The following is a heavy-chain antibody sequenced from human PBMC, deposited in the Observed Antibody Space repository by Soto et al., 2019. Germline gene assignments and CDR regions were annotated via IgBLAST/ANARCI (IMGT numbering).Heavy chain of an antibody. CDR2: IYTSGST. D-gene: IGHD5-18*01. Sequence: PSETLSLTCTVSGGSISSYYWSWIRQPAGKGLEWIGRIYTSGSTNYNPSLKSRVTMSVDTSKNQFSLKLSSVTAADTAVYYCAREGGYSYGYAEYFQHWGQGTLVTVSA. V-gene: IGHV4-4*07. CDR3: AREGGYSYGYAEYFQH. J-gene: IGHJ1*01. CDR1: GGSISSYY.